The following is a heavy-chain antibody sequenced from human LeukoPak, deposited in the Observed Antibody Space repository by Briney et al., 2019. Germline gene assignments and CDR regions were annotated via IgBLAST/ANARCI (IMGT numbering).Heavy chain of an antibody. CDR2: INPNSGGT. V-gene: IGHV1-2*02. D-gene: IGHD3-3*01. J-gene: IGHJ6*03. Sequence: ASVKVSCKASGYTFTSYGISWVRQAPGQGLEWMGWINPNSGGTNYAQKFQGRVTMTRDTSISTAYMELSRLRSDDTAVYYCARDNYDFWSGYLGYYYYMDVWGKGTTVTVSS. CDR3: ARDNYDFWSGYLGYYYYMDV. CDR1: GYTFTSYG.